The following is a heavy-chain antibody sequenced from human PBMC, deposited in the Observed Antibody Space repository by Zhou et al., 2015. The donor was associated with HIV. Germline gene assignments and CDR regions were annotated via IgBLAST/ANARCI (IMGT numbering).Heavy chain of an antibody. CDR2: ISAYNGNT. V-gene: IGHV1-18*01. CDR1: GYTLGNYG. J-gene: IGHJ4*02. CDR3: AREGGKYCSSTSCPFFDY. Sequence: QVQLVQSATEVKKSGASVKVSCKASGYTLGNYGVSWVRQAPGQGLEWMGWISAYNGNTNYAQKLQGRVTMTTDTSTSTAYMELRSLRSDDTAVYYCAREGGKYCSSTSCPFFDYWGQGTLVTVSS. D-gene: IGHD2-2*01.